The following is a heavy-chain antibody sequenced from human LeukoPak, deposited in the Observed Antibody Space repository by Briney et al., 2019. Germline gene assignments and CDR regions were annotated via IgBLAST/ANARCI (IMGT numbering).Heavy chain of an antibody. CDR3: AKFRGSGNYWQIATYGMDV. D-gene: IGHD3-10*01. V-gene: IGHV3-23*01. CDR2: LSGSGDST. CDR1: RFTFSSYA. Sequence: GGSLRLSCAASRFTFSSYAVTWVRQAPGKGLEWVSALSGSGDSTYYADSVKGRFTISRDTSMSTLFLQMNSLRAEDTAVYYCAKFRGSGNYWQIATYGMDVWGQGTTVIVSS. J-gene: IGHJ6*02.